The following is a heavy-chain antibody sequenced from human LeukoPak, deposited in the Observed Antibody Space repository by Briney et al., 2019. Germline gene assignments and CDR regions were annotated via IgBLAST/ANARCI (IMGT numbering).Heavy chain of an antibody. J-gene: IGHJ2*01. CDR1: GYTFITYY. CDR3: ARHPGRKQLVRVWYFDL. V-gene: IGHV1-2*02. D-gene: IGHD6-13*01. CDR2: INPHSGGT. Sequence: ASVKVSCKTSGYTFITYYIHWMRQVPGQGFEWMGWINPHSGGTNFAQKFLGRVTMTRDTSISTAYMELSRLRSDDTAVYYCARHPGRKQLVRVWYFDLWGRGTLVTVSS.